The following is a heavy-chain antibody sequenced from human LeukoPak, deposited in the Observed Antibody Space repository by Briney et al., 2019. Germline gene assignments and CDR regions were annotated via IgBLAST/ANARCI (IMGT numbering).Heavy chain of an antibody. CDR3: ARACSSTCCYEEDYYGMDV. Sequence: GESLKISCKGSGYSFTSYWIGWVRQMPGKGLEWMGIIYPGDSDTRYSPSFQGQVTISADKSISTAYLQWSSLKASDTAMYYCARACSSTCCYEEDYYGMDVWGKGTTVTVSS. D-gene: IGHD2-2*01. J-gene: IGHJ6*04. V-gene: IGHV5-51*01. CDR2: IYPGDSDT. CDR1: GYSFTSYW.